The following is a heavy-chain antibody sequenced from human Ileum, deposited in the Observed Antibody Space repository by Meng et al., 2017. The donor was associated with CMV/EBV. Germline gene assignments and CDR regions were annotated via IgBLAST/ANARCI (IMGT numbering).Heavy chain of an antibody. CDR1: GYSFTSYW. D-gene: IGHD1-26*01. CDR3: ARYSGSYYDYYYYGMDV. J-gene: IGHJ6*02. Sequence: KVSCKGSGYSFTSYWIGWVRQMPGKGLEWMGIIYPGDSDTRYSPSFQGQVTISADKSISTAYLQWSSLKASDTAMYYCARYSGSYYDYYYYGMDVWGQGTTVTVSS. V-gene: IGHV5-51*01. CDR2: IYPGDSDT.